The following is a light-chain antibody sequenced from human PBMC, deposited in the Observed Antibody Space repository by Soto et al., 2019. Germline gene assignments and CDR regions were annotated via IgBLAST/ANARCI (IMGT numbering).Light chain of an antibody. Sequence: QPALPQPASVSGSPGQSITISCTGTSSDVGLYDYVSWYQQHPGKAPQLMIYAVSNRPSGVSNRFSASKSGNTASLFISGLQAEDEADYYCSSYTSDSSYVFGSGTKVTVL. CDR2: AVS. CDR1: SSDVGLYDY. CDR3: SSYTSDSSYV. V-gene: IGLV2-14*01. J-gene: IGLJ1*01.